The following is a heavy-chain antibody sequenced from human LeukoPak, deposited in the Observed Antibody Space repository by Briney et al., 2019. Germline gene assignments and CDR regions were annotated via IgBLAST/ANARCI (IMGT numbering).Heavy chain of an antibody. CDR3: ARGGYDFWSGSKNWFDP. J-gene: IGHJ5*02. CDR2: IFYSGST. D-gene: IGHD3-3*01. CDR1: DDSISNYY. V-gene: IGHV4-59*01. Sequence: PSETLSLTCTVSDDSISNYYWSWIRQPPGKGLEWIGYIFYSGSTNYNPSLKGRLTISVGTSKNQFSPKLSSVTAADTAVYYCARGGYDFWSGSKNWFDPWGQGTLVTVSS.